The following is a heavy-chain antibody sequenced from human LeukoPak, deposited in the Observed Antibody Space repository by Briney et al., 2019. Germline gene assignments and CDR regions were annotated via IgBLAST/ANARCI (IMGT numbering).Heavy chain of an antibody. Sequence: SETLSLTCTVSGDSISSGLYAWGWIRQPPGEGLEWIGNIYHNGDTYYNPSLRSRVTISVDTSENQFSLNLRSVTAADTAVYYCARLWSHSKTEHYWGQGTVVTVSS. CDR1: GDSISSGLYA. J-gene: IGHJ4*02. V-gene: IGHV4-39*01. CDR2: IYHNGDT. CDR3: ARLWSHSKTEHY. D-gene: IGHD3-16*01.